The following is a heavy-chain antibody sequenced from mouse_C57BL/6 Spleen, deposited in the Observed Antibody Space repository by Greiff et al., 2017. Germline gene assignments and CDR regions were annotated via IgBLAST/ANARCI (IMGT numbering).Heavy chain of an antibody. CDR2: INYDGSST. Sequence: EVQLVESEGGLVQPGSSMKLSCTASGFTFSDYYMAWVRQVPEKGLEWVANINYDGSSTYYLDSLKSRFIISRDNAKNILYLQMSSLKSEDTATYYCASYYYGSSFAYWGQGTLVTVSA. CDR1: GFTFSDYY. V-gene: IGHV5-16*01. J-gene: IGHJ3*01. CDR3: ASYYYGSSFAY. D-gene: IGHD1-1*01.